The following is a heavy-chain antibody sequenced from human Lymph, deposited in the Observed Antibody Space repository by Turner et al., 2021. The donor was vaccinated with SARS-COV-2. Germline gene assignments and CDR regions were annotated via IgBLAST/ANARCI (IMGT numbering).Heavy chain of an antibody. D-gene: IGHD6-19*01. Sequence: QVHLVQSGAEVKKPGASVKVSCKASGYTFTDYYMHWVRQAPGQGLEWMGWINPNSGGTNYAQKFQGRVTMTRDTSISTAYMELRWLRSDDTAVYFCARGESIAVAGNQYFDYWGQGTLVTVSS. CDR1: GYTFTDYY. CDR3: ARGESIAVAGNQYFDY. J-gene: IGHJ4*02. CDR2: INPNSGGT. V-gene: IGHV1-2*02.